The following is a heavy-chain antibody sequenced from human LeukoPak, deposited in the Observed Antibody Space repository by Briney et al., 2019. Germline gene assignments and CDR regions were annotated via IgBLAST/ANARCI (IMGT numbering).Heavy chain of an antibody. V-gene: IGHV1-46*01. CDR3: ARDRVAVAGFDY. D-gene: IGHD6-19*01. CDR1: GYTFTSYG. CDR2: INPSGGST. J-gene: IGHJ4*02. Sequence: ASVKVSCKASGYTFTSYGISWVRQAPGQGLEWMGIINPSGGSTSYAQKFQGRVTMTRDMSTSTVYMELSSLRSEDTAVYYCARDRVAVAGFDYWGQGTLVTVSS.